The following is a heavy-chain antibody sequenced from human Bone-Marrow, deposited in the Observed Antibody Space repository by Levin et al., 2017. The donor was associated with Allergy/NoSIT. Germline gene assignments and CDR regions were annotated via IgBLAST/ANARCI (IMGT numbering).Heavy chain of an antibody. CDR1: GFSLSTSGMR. D-gene: IGHD2-21*02. J-gene: IGHJ3*02. Sequence: TLSLTCTFSGFSLSTSGMRVSWLRPPPGQALEWLARIDWDDDKYYSTSLKTSLTISKDTSKNQVVLTMTNMSPVDTATYYCARTAKDLLLAAFDIWGQGTMVTVSS. CDR2: IDWDDDK. V-gene: IGHV2-70*04. CDR3: ARTAKDLLLAAFDI.